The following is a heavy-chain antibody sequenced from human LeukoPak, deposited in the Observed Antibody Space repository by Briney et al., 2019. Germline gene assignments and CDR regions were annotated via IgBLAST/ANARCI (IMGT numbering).Heavy chain of an antibody. CDR1: GGSVSSGSYY. V-gene: IGHV4-61*01. CDR3: ARDRGRGYCSGGSCPRRPWFDP. J-gene: IGHJ5*02. Sequence: SETLSLTCTVSGGSVSSGSYYWSWIRQPPGKGLEWIGYIYYSGSTNYNPSLKSRVTISVDTSKNQFSLKLSSVTAADTAVYYCARDRGRGYCSGGSCPRRPWFDPWGQGTLVTVSS. D-gene: IGHD2-15*01. CDR2: IYYSGST.